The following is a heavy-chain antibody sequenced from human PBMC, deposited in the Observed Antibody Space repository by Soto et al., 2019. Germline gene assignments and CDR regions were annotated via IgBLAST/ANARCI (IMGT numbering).Heavy chain of an antibody. CDR1: GFSLSNARMG. D-gene: IGHD5-12*01. J-gene: IGHJ6*02. CDR3: AQTTVGWLRAYYDYGMDV. V-gene: IGHV2-26*01. CDR2: IFSNYEK. Sequence: HVTLKESGPVLVKPTETLTLTCTASGFSLSNARMGVRWIRQPPGKSLEWLAHIFSNYEKAYSTSLKSRLTITLDTSKSKVVLTMSNLEPVDTAPYYCAQTTVGWLRAYYDYGMDVWGQGTTVTVSS.